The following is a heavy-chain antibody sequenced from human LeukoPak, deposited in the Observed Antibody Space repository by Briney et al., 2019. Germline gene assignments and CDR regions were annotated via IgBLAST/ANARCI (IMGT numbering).Heavy chain of an antibody. CDR2: IYPGDSDT. CDR1: GCVFTSYW. CDR3: ARQGFDP. V-gene: IGHV5-51*01. J-gene: IGHJ5*02. Sequence: GAGCVFTSYWFGWVRQHSRKGLEWMGIIYPGDSDTRYSPSFQGQVTISADKSISTAYLQWSSLKASDTAMYYCARQGFDPWGQGTLVTVSS.